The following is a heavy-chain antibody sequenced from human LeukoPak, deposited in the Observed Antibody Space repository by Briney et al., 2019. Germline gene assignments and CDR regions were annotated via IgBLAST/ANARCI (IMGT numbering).Heavy chain of an antibody. V-gene: IGHV3-30*04. Sequence: GGALRLSCAASGFTFSNFAVHWVREAPGKGRQWGAVISYDGSNKYYADSVKGRFSISRDNSKDPLHLQMSSLRDEDTAVYFCAGVSESGWYYFDYWGQGTLVTVSS. D-gene: IGHD6-19*01. CDR2: ISYDGSNK. CDR3: AGVSESGWYYFDY. J-gene: IGHJ4*02. CDR1: GFTFSNFA.